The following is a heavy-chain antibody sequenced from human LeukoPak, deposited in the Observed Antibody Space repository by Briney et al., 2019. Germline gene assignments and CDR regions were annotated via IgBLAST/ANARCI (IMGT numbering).Heavy chain of an antibody. J-gene: IGHJ4*02. D-gene: IGHD1-26*01. CDR2: INHSGSA. CDR1: GRSFSGYY. Sequence: SETLSLTCAVYGRSFSGYYWSWIRQPPGKGLEWIGEINHSGSANYNPSLKSRVTISVDTSKNQFSLKLSSVTAADTAVYYCATELGATTGYWGQGTLVTVSS. V-gene: IGHV4-34*01. CDR3: ATELGATTGY.